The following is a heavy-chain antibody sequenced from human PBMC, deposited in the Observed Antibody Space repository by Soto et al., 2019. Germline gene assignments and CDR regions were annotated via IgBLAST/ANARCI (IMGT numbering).Heavy chain of an antibody. V-gene: IGHV4-39*07. CDR2: IYYSGST. CDR1: GGSISSSSYY. D-gene: IGHD6-6*01. CDR3: ARTSPIAARPDYYYYYMDV. J-gene: IGHJ6*03. Sequence: PSETLSLTCTVSGGSISSSSYYWGWIRQPPGKGLEWIGSIYYSGSTYYNPSLKSRVTISVDTSKNQFSLKLSSVTAADTAVYYCARTSPIAARPDYYYYYMDVWGKGTTVTVSS.